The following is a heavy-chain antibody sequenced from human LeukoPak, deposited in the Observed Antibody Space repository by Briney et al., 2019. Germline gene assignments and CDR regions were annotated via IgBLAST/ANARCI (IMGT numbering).Heavy chain of an antibody. D-gene: IGHD4-17*01. CDR1: GFTFHDYA. CDR3: AKGYDYGDYELDY. Sequence: PGGSLRLSCAASGFTFHDYAMHWVRQAPGKSLEWVSGNSWNSGSIGYADSVKGRFTIFRDNAKNSLYLQMNSLRAEDTALYYCAKGYDYGDYELDYWGQGTLVTVSS. CDR2: NSWNSGSI. J-gene: IGHJ4*02. V-gene: IGHV3-9*01.